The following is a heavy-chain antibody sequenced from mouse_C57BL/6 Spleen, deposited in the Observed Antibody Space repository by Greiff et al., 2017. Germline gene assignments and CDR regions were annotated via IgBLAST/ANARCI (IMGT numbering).Heavy chain of an antibody. D-gene: IGHD1-1*01. CDR3: AIYYYGSSRYAMGY. J-gene: IGHJ4*01. Sequence: VQLQESGPGLVQPSQSLSITCTVSGFSLTSYGVHWVRQPPGKGLEWLGVIWSGGSTDYNAAFISRLSISKDNSKSQVFFKMNSLQADDTAIYYCAIYYYGSSRYAMGYWGQGTSVTVSS. CDR2: IWSGGST. CDR1: GFSLTSYG. V-gene: IGHV2-4*01.